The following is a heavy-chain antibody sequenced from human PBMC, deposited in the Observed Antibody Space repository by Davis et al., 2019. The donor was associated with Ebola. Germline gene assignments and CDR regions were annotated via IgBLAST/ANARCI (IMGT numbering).Heavy chain of an antibody. CDR1: GGSISSYY. V-gene: IGHV4-59*06. CDR2: IYYSGST. D-gene: IGHD2-2*01. J-gene: IGHJ5*02. Sequence: MPSETLSLTCTVSGGSISSYYWSWIRQHPGKGLEWIGYIYYSGSTYYNPSLKSRVTISVDTSKNQFSLKLSSVTAADTAVYYCARDREYCSSTSCYGWFDPWGQGTLVTVSS. CDR3: ARDREYCSSTSCYGWFDP.